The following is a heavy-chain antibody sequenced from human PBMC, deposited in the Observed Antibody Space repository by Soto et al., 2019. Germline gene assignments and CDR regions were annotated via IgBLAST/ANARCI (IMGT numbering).Heavy chain of an antibody. D-gene: IGHD5-12*01. Sequence: LRLSCAASGFTFSSYGMHWVRQAPGKGLEWVAVVPYDGSNKYYADSVKGRFTISRDNSKNTLNLQMTRLTSDDTAVYFCVRDLRRQWRRLDPESYTGMDVWGQGTTVTVSS. J-gene: IGHJ6*02. V-gene: IGHV3-30*03. CDR3: VRDLRRQWRRLDPESYTGMDV. CDR2: VPYDGSNK. CDR1: GFTFSSYG.